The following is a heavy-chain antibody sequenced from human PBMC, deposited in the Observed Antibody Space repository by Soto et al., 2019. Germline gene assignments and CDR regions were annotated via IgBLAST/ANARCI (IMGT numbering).Heavy chain of an antibody. CDR1: GFTVSSNY. CDR2: IYSAGNT. CDR3: ARDPYYDSSGYLASHGMDV. V-gene: IGHV3-66*01. Sequence: GGSLRLSCASSGFTVSSNYMSWVRQAPGKGLEWISIIYSAGNTYYADSVKGRFTISRDNSKNTLYLQMNSLGAEDTAVYYCARDPYYDSSGYLASHGMDVWGQGTTVTVSS. D-gene: IGHD3-22*01. J-gene: IGHJ6*02.